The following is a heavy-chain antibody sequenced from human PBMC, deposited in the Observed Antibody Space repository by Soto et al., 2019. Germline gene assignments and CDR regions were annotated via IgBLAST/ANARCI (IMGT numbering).Heavy chain of an antibody. CDR3: ARDHDYYDSSGYYQPTFDY. CDR1: GFTFSSYA. V-gene: IGHV3-30-3*01. CDR2: ISYDGSNK. J-gene: IGHJ4*02. Sequence: QVQLVESGGGVVQPGRSLRLSCAASGFTFSSYAMHWVRQAPGKGLEWVAVISYDGSNKYYADSVKGRFTISRDNSKNTRYLQMNSLRAEETAVYYCARDHDYYDSSGYYQPTFDYWGQGTLVTVSS. D-gene: IGHD3-22*01.